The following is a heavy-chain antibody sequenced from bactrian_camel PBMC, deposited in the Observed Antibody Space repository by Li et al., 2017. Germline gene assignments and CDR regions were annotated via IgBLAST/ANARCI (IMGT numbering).Heavy chain of an antibody. CDR3: ASVATVAKVRFGECSFGS. Sequence: QVQLVESGGGSVQAGGSLTLFCVVSGYSVSDYCLAWFRQVPGKYRERVASIYTGGGITYYADSVKGRFTISRDRAKNTLTLQMDSLEPEDTAVYYCASVATVAKVRFGECSFGSWGQGTQVTVS. CDR1: GYSVSDYC. J-gene: IGHJ6*01. D-gene: IGHD2*01. CDR2: IYTGGGIT. V-gene: IGHV3S1*01.